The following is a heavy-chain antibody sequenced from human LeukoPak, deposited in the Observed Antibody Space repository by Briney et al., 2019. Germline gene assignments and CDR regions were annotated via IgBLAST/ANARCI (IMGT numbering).Heavy chain of an antibody. CDR2: IYYSGST. Sequence: SETLSLTCTVSGGSISSYYWSWIRQPPGKGLEWVGYIYYSGSTNYNPSLKSRVTISVDKSKNQFSLKLSFVTAADTAMYYCARSDYHNSGSHTVFDAFDIWGQGTRVTVSS. J-gene: IGHJ3*02. D-gene: IGHD3-10*01. V-gene: IGHV4-59*01. CDR1: GGSISSYY. CDR3: ARSDYHNSGSHTVFDAFDI.